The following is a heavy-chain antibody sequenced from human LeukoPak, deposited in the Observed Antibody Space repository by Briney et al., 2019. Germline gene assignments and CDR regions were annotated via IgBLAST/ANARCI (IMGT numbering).Heavy chain of an antibody. Sequence: PGGSLRLSCAASGFTFSSYAMHWVRQAPGKGLEWVAVISYDGSNKYYADSVKGRFTISRDNSKNTLYLQMNSLRAEDTAVYCCARPPAYDSSGYYVDYWGQGTLVTVSS. J-gene: IGHJ4*02. CDR2: ISYDGSNK. D-gene: IGHD3-22*01. V-gene: IGHV3-30*04. CDR1: GFTFSSYA. CDR3: ARPPAYDSSGYYVDY.